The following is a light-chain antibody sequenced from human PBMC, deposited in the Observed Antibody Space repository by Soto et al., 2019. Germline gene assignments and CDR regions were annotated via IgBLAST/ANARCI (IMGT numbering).Light chain of an antibody. V-gene: IGLV4-69*01. CDR1: SGHSSYA. CDR2: FNSDGSH. J-gene: IGLJ2*01. CDR3: QTWGTGMV. Sequence: QSVLTQSLSASASLGASVKLTCTLSSGHSSYAIAWHQQQPEKGPRYLMKFNSDGSHSKGDGIPDRFSGSSSGAERYLTISSLQSEVEADYYCQTWGTGMVFGGGTKLTVL.